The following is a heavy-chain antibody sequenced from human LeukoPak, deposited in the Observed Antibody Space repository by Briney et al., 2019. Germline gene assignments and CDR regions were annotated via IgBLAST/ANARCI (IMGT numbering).Heavy chain of an antibody. J-gene: IGHJ5*02. V-gene: IGHV3-11*06. CDR1: GGSISSYY. CDR3: ARDADIAAAGTRYNWFDP. D-gene: IGHD6-13*01. CDR2: ISSSSYYT. Sequence: LSLTCTVSGGSISSYYWSWIRQAPGKGLEWVSYISSSSYYTNYADSVKGRITISRDNAKNSLYLQMNSLRAEDTAVYYCARDADIAAAGTRYNWFDPWGQGTLVIVSS.